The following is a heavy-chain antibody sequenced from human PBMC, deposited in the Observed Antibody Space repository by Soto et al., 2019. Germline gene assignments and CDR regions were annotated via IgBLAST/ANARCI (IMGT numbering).Heavy chain of an antibody. CDR2: ISSSTSYV. J-gene: IGHJ5*01. D-gene: IGHD2-2*01. Sequence: PGGSLGMAGAASGFTFSRYGMNWLRQAPGKGLEWVASISSSTSYVYYADSVKGRFSTSRDNAKNILYLEMYALRTEDTAVYYCARDPSEGRVGNWFESWGQGTLVTVSS. CDR1: GFTFSRYG. CDR3: ARDPSEGRVGNWFES. V-gene: IGHV3-21*06.